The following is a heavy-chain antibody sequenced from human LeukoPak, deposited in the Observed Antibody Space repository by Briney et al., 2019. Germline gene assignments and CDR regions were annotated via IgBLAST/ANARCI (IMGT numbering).Heavy chain of an antibody. V-gene: IGHV4-61*08. D-gene: IGHD3-22*01. J-gene: IGHJ4*02. CDR3: ARVSGGYYYSFFDY. CDR1: GGSIRSGDYY. CDR2: IYYSGST. Sequence: SETLSLTCTVSGGSIRSGDYYWSWIRQPPGKGLEWIGYIYYSGSTNYNPSLKSRVTISVDTSKNQFSLKLSSVTAADTAVYYCARVSGGYYYSFFDYWGQGTLVTVSS.